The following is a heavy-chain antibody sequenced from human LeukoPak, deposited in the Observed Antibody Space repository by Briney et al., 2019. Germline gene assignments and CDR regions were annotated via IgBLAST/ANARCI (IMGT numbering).Heavy chain of an antibody. V-gene: IGHV4-59*01. CDR3: ARGPVVSNWFDP. J-gene: IGHJ5*02. CDR1: GGSISGYY. D-gene: IGHD4-23*01. Sequence: SETLSLTCTVSGGSISGYYWSWLRQPPGKGLEWIGYIYYSGTTNYNPSLKSRVTTSLDTSKNQFSLKLSSVTAADTAVYYCARGPVVSNWFDPWGQGTLVTVSS. CDR2: IYYSGTT.